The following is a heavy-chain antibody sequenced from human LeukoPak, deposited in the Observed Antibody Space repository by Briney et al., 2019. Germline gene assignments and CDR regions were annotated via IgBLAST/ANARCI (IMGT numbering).Heavy chain of an antibody. J-gene: IGHJ3*01. D-gene: IGHD1/OR15-1a*01. CDR3: AREPPSTMGTTNAFDL. V-gene: IGHV1-2*02. Sequence: GASVKVSCKASGYAFSGYFTHWVRQAPGQGLEYMGWINPNSGGTYYAPKFQGRITMTRDKSLSTAYMDLSTLTSDDTAVYYCAREPPSTMGTTNAFDLWGRGTMVIVSS. CDR2: INPNSGGT. CDR1: GYAFSGYF.